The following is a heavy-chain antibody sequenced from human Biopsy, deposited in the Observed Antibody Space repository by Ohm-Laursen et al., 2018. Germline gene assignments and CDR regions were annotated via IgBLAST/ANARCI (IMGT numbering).Heavy chain of an antibody. J-gene: IGHJ6*02. V-gene: IGHV3-48*03. CDR1: GFTFSSYW. Sequence: GSLRLSCAASGFTFSSYWMNWVRQAPGKGLEWISYITGSSSTIYYADSVKGRFTISRDNAKNSLYLQRNSLRAEDTAVYYCTRLAYYYYYGMDVWGQGTTVTVSS. CDR3: TRLAYYYYYGMDV. CDR2: ITGSSSTI. D-gene: IGHD2-21*01.